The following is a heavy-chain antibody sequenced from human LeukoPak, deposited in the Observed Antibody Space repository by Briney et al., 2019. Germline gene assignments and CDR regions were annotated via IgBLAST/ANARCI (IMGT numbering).Heavy chain of an antibody. CDR2: INYSGST. Sequence: SETLSLTCSVSGGSISSSSHSWGWIRQPPGKGLEWIGAINYSGSTYYNPSLKSRVTISVDTSKNQFSLKLSSVTAADTAVYYCARRKVVRVFDYWGQGTLVTVSS. CDR1: GGSISSSSHS. V-gene: IGHV4-39*07. J-gene: IGHJ4*02. CDR3: ARRKVVRVFDY. D-gene: IGHD3-10*01.